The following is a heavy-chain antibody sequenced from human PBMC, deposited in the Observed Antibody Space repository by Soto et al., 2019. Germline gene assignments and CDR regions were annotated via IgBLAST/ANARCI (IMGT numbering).Heavy chain of an antibody. CDR2: IGSVGDT. Sequence: EVELVESGGGLVQPGGSLRLSCAASGFTFRGYDMHWVRQPAGKGLGWVSGIGSVGDTYYPGYVEGRFTTSREDAKNSLYLQMNSLRAEDTAVYYCVGEKEGRGWESFESWGRGTLVTVST. V-gene: IGHV3-13*01. J-gene: IGHJ4*02. D-gene: IGHD6-19*01. CDR3: VGEKEGRGWESFES. CDR1: GFTFRGYD.